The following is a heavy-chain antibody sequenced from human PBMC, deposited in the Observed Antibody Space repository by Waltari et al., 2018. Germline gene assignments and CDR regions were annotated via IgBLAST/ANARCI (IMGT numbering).Heavy chain of an antibody. CDR2: FFSSGNT. D-gene: IGHD2-15*01. CDR3: ARAEYCSGETCHLGAFDV. J-gene: IGHJ3*01. V-gene: IGHV4-4*07. Sequence: HLRESGPGLVKPSETLSLTCSVSGDSINNYHWTWFRQPAGKGLEWIGRFFSSGNTAYNPSLQSRVTMSIDTSTNQFSLKLTSVTAADTAVYFCARAEYCSGETCHLGAFDVWGPGTVVTVSS. CDR1: GDSINNYH.